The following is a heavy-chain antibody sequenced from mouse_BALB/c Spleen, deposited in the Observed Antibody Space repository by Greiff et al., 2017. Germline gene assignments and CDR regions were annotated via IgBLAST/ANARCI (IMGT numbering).Heavy chain of an antibody. V-gene: IGHV5-6-3*01. J-gene: IGHJ3*01. CDR1: GFTFSSYG. Sequence: EVQGVESGGGLVQPGGSLKLSCAASGFTFSSYGMSWVRQTPDKRLELVATINSNGGSTYYPDSVKGRFTISRDNAKNTLYLQMSSLKSEDTAMYYCAREGYYGNSWFAYWGQGTLVTVSA. CDR3: AREGYYGNSWFAY. D-gene: IGHD2-1*01. CDR2: INSNGGST.